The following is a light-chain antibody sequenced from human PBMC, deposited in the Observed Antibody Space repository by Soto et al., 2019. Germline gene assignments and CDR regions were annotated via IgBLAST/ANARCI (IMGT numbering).Light chain of an antibody. V-gene: IGKV1-39*01. CDR1: QSISNY. CDR2: AAS. Sequence: DIQMTQSPSSLSASVGDRVTLTCRASQSISNYLNWYQQKPGKAPKFLIYAASTLQSGVPSRFSGSGSGTDFTLTISSLQPEDFATYFCQQSYNTPFTFGQGTKLEI. CDR3: QQSYNTPFT. J-gene: IGKJ2*01.